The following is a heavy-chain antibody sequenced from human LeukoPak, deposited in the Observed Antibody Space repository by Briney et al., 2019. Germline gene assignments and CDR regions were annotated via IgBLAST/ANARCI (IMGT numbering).Heavy chain of an antibody. CDR1: GFTFSSYW. J-gene: IGHJ4*02. V-gene: IGHV3-7*01. D-gene: IGHD1-26*01. CDR3: ARDSVGATFVY. Sequence: GGSLRLSCAASGFTFSSYWMSWVRQAPGKGLEWVANIKQDGSEKYYVDSVKGRFTISRDNAKNSLYLQMNSLRAEDTAVYCCARDSVGATFVYWGQGTLVTVSS. CDR2: IKQDGSEK.